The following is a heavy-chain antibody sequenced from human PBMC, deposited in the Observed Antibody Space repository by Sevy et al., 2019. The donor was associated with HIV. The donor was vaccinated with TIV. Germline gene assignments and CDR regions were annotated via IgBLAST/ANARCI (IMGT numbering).Heavy chain of an antibody. V-gene: IGHV3-64D*06. D-gene: IGHD6-13*01. CDR3: VKGGAAAGSY. CDR1: GFTFSSYA. Sequence: GGSLRLSCSASGFTFSSYAMHWVRQAPGKGLEYVSAISSNGGSTYYADSVKGRFTISRDNSKNTLYLQMSSLRAEDTAVYYSVKGGAAAGSYWGQGTLVTVSS. CDR2: ISSNGGST. J-gene: IGHJ4*02.